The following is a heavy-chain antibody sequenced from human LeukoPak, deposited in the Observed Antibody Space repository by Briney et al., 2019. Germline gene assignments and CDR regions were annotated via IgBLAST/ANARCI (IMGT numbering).Heavy chain of an antibody. D-gene: IGHD6-13*01. CDR2: INHSGST. J-gene: IGHJ4*02. Sequence: SEILSLTCAVYGGSFSGYYWSWIRQPPGKGLEWIGEINHSGSTNYNPSLKSRVTISVDTSKNQFSLKLCSVTAADTAVYYCARGDAAGVGGYWGQGTLVTVPS. CDR1: GGSFSGYY. CDR3: ARGDAAGVGGY. V-gene: IGHV4-34*01.